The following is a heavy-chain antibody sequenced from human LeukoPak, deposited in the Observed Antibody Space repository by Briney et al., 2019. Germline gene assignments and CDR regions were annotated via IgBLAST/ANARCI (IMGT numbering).Heavy chain of an antibody. V-gene: IGHV1-69*13. CDR3: ARKYSLGVYPLYNWFDP. CDR2: IIPIFGTA. Sequence: GASVKVSCKASGGTFSSYAISWVRQAPGQGLEWMAGIIPIFGTANYAQKFQDRVTITADESTSTVYMELSSLRSEDTAVYYCARKYSLGVYPLYNWFDPWGQGILVTVSS. J-gene: IGHJ5*02. CDR1: GGTFSSYA. D-gene: IGHD2/OR15-2a*01.